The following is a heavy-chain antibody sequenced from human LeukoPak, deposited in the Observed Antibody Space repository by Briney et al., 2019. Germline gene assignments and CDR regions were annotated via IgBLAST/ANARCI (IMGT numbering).Heavy chain of an antibody. CDR2: IKQDGSEK. D-gene: IGHD1-26*01. V-gene: IGHV3-7*03. CDR3: AKDFRELLSPEFDY. J-gene: IGHJ4*02. Sequence: PGGSLRLSCAASGFTFSSYWMSWVRQAPGKGLEWVANIKQDGSEKYYVDSVKGRFTISRDNAKNTLYLQMNSLRAEDTAVYYCAKDFRELLSPEFDYWGQGTPVTVSS. CDR1: GFTFSSYW.